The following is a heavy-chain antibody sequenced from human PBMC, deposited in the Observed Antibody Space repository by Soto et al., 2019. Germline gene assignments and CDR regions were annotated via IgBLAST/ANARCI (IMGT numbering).Heavy chain of an antibody. J-gene: IGHJ6*02. D-gene: IGHD3-10*01. CDR1: GFTFSSYG. CDR3: AKYSLANYGSGRYYNGPLYYYYGMDV. Sequence: GGSLRLSCATSGFTFSSYGMHWVRQAPGKGLEWVAVISYDGSNKYYADSVKGRFTISRDNSKNTLYLQMNSLRAEDTAVYYCAKYSLANYGSGRYYNGPLYYYYGMDVWGQGTTVTVSS. CDR2: ISYDGSNK. V-gene: IGHV3-30*18.